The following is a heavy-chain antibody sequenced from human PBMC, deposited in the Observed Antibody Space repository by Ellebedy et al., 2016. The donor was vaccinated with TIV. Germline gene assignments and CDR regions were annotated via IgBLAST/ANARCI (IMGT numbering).Heavy chain of an antibody. J-gene: IGHJ4*02. Sequence: PGGSLRLSCAVSGFTSSDYYMSWIRQAPGKGLEWVSYISSSGSIINYADSVKGRFTISRDNAKNSQYLQMNSLRAEDTAVYYCVRDTYYYGWWTYYKGFDYWGQGTLVTVSS. V-gene: IGHV3-11*04. CDR1: GFTSSDYY. D-gene: IGHD3-10*01. CDR2: ISSSGSII. CDR3: VRDTYYYGWWTYYKGFDY.